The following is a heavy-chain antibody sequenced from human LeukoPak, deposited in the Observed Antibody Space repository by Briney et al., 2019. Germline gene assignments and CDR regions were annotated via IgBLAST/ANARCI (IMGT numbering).Heavy chain of an antibody. Sequence: GGSLRLSCAASGFTFSNAWMSWVRQAPGKGLEYVSAISSNGGSTYYANSVKGRFTISRDNSKNTLYLQMGSLRAEDMAVYYCARGRSGSGSSWYHPSDYWGQGTLVTVSS. V-gene: IGHV3-64*01. D-gene: IGHD6-13*01. J-gene: IGHJ4*02. CDR3: ARGRSGSGSSWYHPSDY. CDR1: GFTFSNAW. CDR2: ISSNGGST.